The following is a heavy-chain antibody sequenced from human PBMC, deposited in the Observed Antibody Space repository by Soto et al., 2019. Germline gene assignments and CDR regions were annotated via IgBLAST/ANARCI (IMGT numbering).Heavy chain of an antibody. D-gene: IGHD2-15*01. CDR2: VTPSGGS. V-gene: IGHV4-34*01. Sequence: SKTLSLTCAVYGGSFNSYFWNWVRQPPGKGLEWIEEVTPSGGSNYNPSRKSRVTISKDTSKNQFSLKLTSVTAADTAVYYYPTPGRRWPYAFDIWAQGAMVTV. CDR1: GGSFNSYF. J-gene: IGHJ3*02. CDR3: PTPGRRWPYAFDI.